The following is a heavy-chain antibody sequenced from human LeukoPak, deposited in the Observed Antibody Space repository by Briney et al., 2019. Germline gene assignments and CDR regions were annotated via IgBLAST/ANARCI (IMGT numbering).Heavy chain of an antibody. V-gene: IGHV3-21*01. CDR3: ARGDICSGGSCYSETYYYYYMDV. J-gene: IGHJ6*03. CDR1: GFTFSSYS. D-gene: IGHD2-15*01. CDR2: ISSSSSYI. Sequence: GGSLRLSCAASGFTFSSYSMNWVRQAPGKGLEWVSSISSSSSYIYYADSVKGRFTISRDNAKNSLYLQMNSLRAEDTAVYYCARGDICSGGSCYSETYYYYYMDVWGKGTTVTVSS.